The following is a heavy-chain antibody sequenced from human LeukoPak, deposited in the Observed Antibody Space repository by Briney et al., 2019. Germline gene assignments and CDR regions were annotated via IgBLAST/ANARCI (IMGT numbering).Heavy chain of an antibody. CDR3: ARDIGSGWSVYFDY. D-gene: IGHD6-19*01. CDR1: GGSISSSSYY. J-gene: IGHJ4*02. CDR2: IYYSGST. V-gene: IGHV4-39*07. Sequence: SETLSLTCTVSGGSISSSSYYWGWVRQPPGKGLEWIGSIYYSGSTYYNPSLKSRVTISVDTSKNQLSLKLSSVTAADTAVYYCARDIGSGWSVYFDYWGQGTLVTVSS.